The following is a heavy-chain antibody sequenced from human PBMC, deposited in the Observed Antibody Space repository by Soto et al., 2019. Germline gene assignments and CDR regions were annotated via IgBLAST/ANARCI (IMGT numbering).Heavy chain of an antibody. Sequence: ASVKVSCKVSGYTLTELSMHWVRQAPGKGLEWMGGFDPEDGETIYAQKFQGRVTMTEDTSTDTAYMELSSLRSEDAAVYYCATDLIAAAGMVRGDGWFDPWGQGTLVTVSS. CDR3: ATDLIAAAGMVRGDGWFDP. V-gene: IGHV1-24*01. CDR2: FDPEDGET. D-gene: IGHD6-13*01. CDR1: GYTLTELS. J-gene: IGHJ5*02.